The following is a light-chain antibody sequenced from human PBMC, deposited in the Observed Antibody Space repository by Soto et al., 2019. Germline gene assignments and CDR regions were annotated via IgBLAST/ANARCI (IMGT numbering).Light chain of an antibody. V-gene: IGLV2-23*01. Sequence: QSALTQPASVSGSPGQSITISCTGTSSDVGSYNLVSWYQQHPGKVPKIMIYEASKRPSGAPNRFSGSKSGNTASLTISGLQAEDEADYYCCSYAGRSTWVFGTGTKVTVL. CDR3: CSYAGRSTWV. J-gene: IGLJ1*01. CDR2: EAS. CDR1: SSDVGSYNL.